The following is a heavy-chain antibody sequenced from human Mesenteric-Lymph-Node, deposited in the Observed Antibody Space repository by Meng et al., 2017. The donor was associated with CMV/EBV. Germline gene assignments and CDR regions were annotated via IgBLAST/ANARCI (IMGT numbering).Heavy chain of an antibody. CDR2: ISCSSSYI. Sequence: FTFSSFSMYWVRQAPREGLQWLSSISCSSSYIYYADSVQGRFTISRDDAKNSLYLQMNSLRAEDTAVYYCAKVPADIVVVPARFDPWGQGTLVTVSS. CDR1: FTFSSFS. V-gene: IGHV3-21*04. J-gene: IGHJ5*02. CDR3: AKVPADIVVVPARFDP. D-gene: IGHD2-2*01.